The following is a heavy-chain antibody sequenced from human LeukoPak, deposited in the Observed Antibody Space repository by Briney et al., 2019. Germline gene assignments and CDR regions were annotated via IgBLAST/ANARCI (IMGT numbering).Heavy chain of an antibody. CDR2: IRSKAYGGTT. CDR3: TRDTSNDFWSGYYTIPDY. Sequence: GRSLRLSCTASGFTFGDYAMSWFRQAPGKGLEWVGFIRSKAYGGTTEYAASVKGRFTISRDDSKSIAYLQMNSLKTEDTAVYYCTRDTSNDFWSGYYTIPDYWGQGTLVTVSS. V-gene: IGHV3-49*03. CDR1: GFTFGDYA. D-gene: IGHD3-3*01. J-gene: IGHJ4*02.